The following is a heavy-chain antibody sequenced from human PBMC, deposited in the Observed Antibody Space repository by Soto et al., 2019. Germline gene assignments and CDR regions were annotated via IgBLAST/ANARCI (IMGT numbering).Heavy chain of an antibody. CDR1: GGSFSGYY. CDR3: AREGGDSTNPFDY. V-gene: IGHV4-34*01. D-gene: IGHD2-21*02. J-gene: IGHJ4*02. Sequence: SETLSLTCAVYGGSFSGYYWSWIRQPPGKGLEWIGEINHSGSTNYNPSLKSRVTISVDTSKNQFSLKLSSVTAADTAVYYCAREGGDSTNPFDYWGQGTLVTVSS. CDR2: INHSGST.